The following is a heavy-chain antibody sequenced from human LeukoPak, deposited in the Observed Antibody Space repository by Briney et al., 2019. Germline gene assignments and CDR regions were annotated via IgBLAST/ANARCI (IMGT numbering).Heavy chain of an antibody. Sequence: PGGSLRLSCAASGFSFDYYGMHWVRQGPGTGLEGVAFIRSDGNDKYYGDSVKGRFTISRDISKNTLYLQMISLRAEDTGVYYCAKDRTPVYGNFDVDAFDVWGKGTVVSVSS. CDR1: GFSFDYYG. D-gene: IGHD4-11*01. CDR2: IRSDGNDK. V-gene: IGHV3-30*02. J-gene: IGHJ3*01. CDR3: AKDRTPVYGNFDVDAFDV.